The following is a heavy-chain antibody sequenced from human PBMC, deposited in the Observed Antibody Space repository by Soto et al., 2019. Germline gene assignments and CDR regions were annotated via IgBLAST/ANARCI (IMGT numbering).Heavy chain of an antibody. Sequence: GGSLRLSCAASGFTFSSYAMSWVRQAPGKGLEWVSAISGSGGSTYYADSVKGRFTISRDNSKNKLYLQMNSLRAEDTAVYYCATNGKAAAGTLDGYFDYWGQGTLVTVSS. V-gene: IGHV3-23*01. D-gene: IGHD6-13*01. J-gene: IGHJ4*02. CDR1: GFTFSSYA. CDR3: ATNGKAAAGTLDGYFDY. CDR2: ISGSGGST.